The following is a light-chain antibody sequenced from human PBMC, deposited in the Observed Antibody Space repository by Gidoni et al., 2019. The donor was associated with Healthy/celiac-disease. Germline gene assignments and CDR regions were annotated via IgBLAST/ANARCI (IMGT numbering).Light chain of an antibody. Sequence: DIQMTQSPSTLSASVGDRVTITCRASKSISSCLAWYQQKPGKAHKLLIYKASSLESGVPSRFSGSGSGTEFTLTISSLQPDDFATYYCQQYNSYSYTFGQGTKLEIK. V-gene: IGKV1-5*03. CDR3: QQYNSYSYT. CDR2: KAS. CDR1: KSISSC. J-gene: IGKJ2*01.